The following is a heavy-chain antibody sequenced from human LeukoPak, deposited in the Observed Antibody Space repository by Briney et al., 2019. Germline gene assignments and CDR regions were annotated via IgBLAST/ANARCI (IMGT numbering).Heavy chain of an antibody. Sequence: PGGSLRLSCAASGFTFSSYDMHWVRPATGKGLEWVSAIGTAGDTYYPGSVKGRFTISRENAKNSLYLQMNSLRAGDTAVYYCARVQGLDFRWYFDLWGRGTLVTVSS. CDR3: ARVQGLDFRWYFDL. V-gene: IGHV3-13*01. CDR2: IGTAGDT. J-gene: IGHJ2*01. CDR1: GFTFSSYD.